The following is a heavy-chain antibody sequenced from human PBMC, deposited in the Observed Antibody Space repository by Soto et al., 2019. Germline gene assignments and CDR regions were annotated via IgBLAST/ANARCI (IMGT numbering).Heavy chain of an antibody. CDR2: IFPGDSDI. CDR1: GYSFTTYC. J-gene: IGHJ4*02. V-gene: IGHV5-51*01. CDR3: AILNWVAGTGVGYF. D-gene: IGHD6-19*01. Sequence: GESLKISCRVSGYSFTTYCIGWVRQMPGKGLEWVGIIFPGDSDIRYSPSFQGQVTISADKSITTAYLQWSSLKASDTAMYYCAILNWVAGTGVGYFWGQGTLVTVSS.